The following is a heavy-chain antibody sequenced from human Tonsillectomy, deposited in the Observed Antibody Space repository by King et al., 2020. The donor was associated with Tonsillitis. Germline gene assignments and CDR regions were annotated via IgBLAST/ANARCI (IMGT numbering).Heavy chain of an antibody. CDR3: ARGYSGSYYAPFDY. CDR1: GFTSSSYA. V-gene: IGHV3-30*04. D-gene: IGHD1-26*01. CDR2: ISYDGSNK. Sequence: VQLVESGGGVVQPGRSLRLSCAASGFTSSSYAMHWVRQAPGKGLEWVAVISYDGSNKYYADSVKGRFTISRDNSKNTLYLQMNSLRAEDTAVYYCARGYSGSYYAPFDYWVQG. J-gene: IGHJ4*02.